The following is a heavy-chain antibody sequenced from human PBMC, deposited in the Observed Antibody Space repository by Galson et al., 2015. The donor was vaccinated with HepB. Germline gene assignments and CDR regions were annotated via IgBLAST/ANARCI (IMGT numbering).Heavy chain of an antibody. J-gene: IGHJ3*02. Sequence: SLRLSCAASGFTFSTYSMHWVRQAPGKGLEWVAVISYEGSINYYADSVKGRFTISRDNSKNTLYLQMNSLRVEDTAVYYCARGITLVRGASWIKDAFDIWGQGTMVTVSS. D-gene: IGHD3-10*01. CDR1: GFTFSTYS. V-gene: IGHV3-30-3*01. CDR2: ISYEGSIN. CDR3: ARGITLVRGASWIKDAFDI.